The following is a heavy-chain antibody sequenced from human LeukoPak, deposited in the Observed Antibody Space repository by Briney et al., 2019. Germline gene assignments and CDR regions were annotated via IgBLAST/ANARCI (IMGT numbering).Heavy chain of an antibody. D-gene: IGHD3-22*01. CDR1: GFTFNSYW. J-gene: IGHJ4*02. Sequence: PGGSLRLSCAASGFTFNSYWMHWVRQVPGKGLVWVSRINSDGRSTSYADSVKGRFTISRDNAKNTLYLQMNSLRGEDTAVYYCARVRYSYDSSGIDYWGQGTLVTVSS. V-gene: IGHV3-74*01. CDR2: INSDGRST. CDR3: ARVRYSYDSSGIDY.